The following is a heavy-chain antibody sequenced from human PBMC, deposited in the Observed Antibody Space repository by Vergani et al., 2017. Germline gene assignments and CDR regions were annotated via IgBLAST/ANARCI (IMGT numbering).Heavy chain of an antibody. CDR3: ARGRTVLLWFGGPDAFDI. D-gene: IGHD3-10*01. Sequence: QVQLQQWGAGLLKPSETLSLTCAVSGGSFSGYYWSWIRQPPGKGLEWIGEINHSGSTNYNPSLKSRVTISVDTSKNQFSLKLSSVTAADTAVYYWARGRTVLLWFGGPDAFDIWGQGTMVTVSS. CDR1: GGSFSGYY. J-gene: IGHJ3*02. CDR2: INHSGST. V-gene: IGHV4-34*01.